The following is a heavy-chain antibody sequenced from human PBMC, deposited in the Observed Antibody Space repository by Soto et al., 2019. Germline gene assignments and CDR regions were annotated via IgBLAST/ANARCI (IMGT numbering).Heavy chain of an antibody. V-gene: IGHV1-46*01. J-gene: IGHJ4*02. D-gene: IGHD5-18*01. CDR1: GYTFTSYY. CDR2: INSSGGGT. CDR3: AREVERENSYGDLEY. Sequence: QVQLVQSGAEVKKPGASVKVSCKASGYTFTSYYMHWVRQAPGHGLEWRGTINSSGGGTSNTQKSQGRVTMTRTTYTSTAYMELSSLRSEDTDVYYCAREVERENSYGDLEYWGQGPLVTVSS.